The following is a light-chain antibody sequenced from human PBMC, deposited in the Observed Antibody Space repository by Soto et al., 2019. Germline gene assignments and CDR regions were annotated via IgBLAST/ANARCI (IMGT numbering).Light chain of an antibody. CDR1: SSDVGGYNY. Sequence: QSALTQPRSASGSPAQSITISCTGTSSDVGGYNYVSWYQQHPAKAPKLIIFDVSKRPSGVPNRFSGSKSGNTASLTISGLRAEDEADYYCCSYVGRNTYVFGTGTKLTVL. CDR2: DVS. V-gene: IGLV2-11*01. CDR3: CSYVGRNTYV. J-gene: IGLJ1*01.